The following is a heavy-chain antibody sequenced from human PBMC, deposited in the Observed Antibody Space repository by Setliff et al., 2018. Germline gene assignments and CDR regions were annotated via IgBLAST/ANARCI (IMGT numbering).Heavy chain of an antibody. D-gene: IGHD5-18*01. J-gene: IGHJ6*02. Sequence: SETLSLTCTVSGGSISSYYWSWIRQPAGKGLEWIGHIYIGGSANYNPSLKSRVTMSIDTSKNQFSLKLNSVTAADTAVYYCARAPGYSYGYYYYGMDVWGQGTTVTVSS. V-gene: IGHV4-4*07. CDR2: IYIGGSA. CDR1: GGSISSYY. CDR3: ARAPGYSYGYYYYGMDV.